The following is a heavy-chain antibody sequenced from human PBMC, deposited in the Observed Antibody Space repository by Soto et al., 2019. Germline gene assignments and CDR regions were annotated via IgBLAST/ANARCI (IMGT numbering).Heavy chain of an antibody. V-gene: IGHV4-39*01. Sequence: SETLSLTCTVSGDSSVSSSSYYWGWIRQPPGKGLEWIGSIYYTGNTFYSPSFRSRLTISVDTSKSQFSLKLRSVTAADTATYYCASEVSSTDGMDVWGQGTTVT. CDR1: GDSSVSSSSYY. CDR2: IYYTGNT. J-gene: IGHJ6*02. D-gene: IGHD2-15*01. CDR3: ASEVSSTDGMDV.